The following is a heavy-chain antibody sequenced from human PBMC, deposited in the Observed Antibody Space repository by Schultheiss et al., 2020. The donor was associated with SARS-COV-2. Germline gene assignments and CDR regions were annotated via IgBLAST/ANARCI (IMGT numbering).Heavy chain of an antibody. CDR3: ARSTYSGSYNWFDP. CDR1: GGSISSGGYY. CDR2: IYYSGST. D-gene: IGHD1-26*01. Sequence: SETLSLTCTVSGGSISSGGYYWSWIRQHPGKGLEWIGYIYYSGSTNYNPSLKSRVTISVDTSKNQFSLKLSSVTAADTAVYYCARSTYSGSYNWFDPWGQGTLVTVSS. V-gene: IGHV4-61*08. J-gene: IGHJ5*02.